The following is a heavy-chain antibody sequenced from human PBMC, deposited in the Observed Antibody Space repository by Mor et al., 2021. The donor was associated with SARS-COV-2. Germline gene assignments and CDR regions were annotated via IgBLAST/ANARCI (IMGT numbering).Heavy chain of an antibody. J-gene: IGHJ3*01. Sequence: DTRYSPSFQGQDTISADKSITTAYLQWISLKASDTAIYYCARGSRIAVAGTDPFDVWGQGTMVTVSS. CDR3: ARGSRIAVAGTDPFDV. V-gene: IGHV5-51*01. D-gene: IGHD6-19*01. CDR2: DT.